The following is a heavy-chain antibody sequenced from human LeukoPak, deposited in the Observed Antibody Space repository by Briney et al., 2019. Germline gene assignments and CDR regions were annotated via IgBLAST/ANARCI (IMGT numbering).Heavy chain of an antibody. CDR2: IYHSGST. CDR3: AREDFPGGGSGSYWFDS. D-gene: IGHD3-10*01. J-gene: IGHJ5*01. CDR1: GGSISGCGYS. Sequence: SETLSLTRVVSGGSISGCGYSWSWIRHPPGEGLEWLGYIYHSGSTYYHPSLKSRVTISVDRPKNPFSVKHRSVTAADTAVYYCAREDFPGGGSGSYWFDSWGQGTLVTVSS. V-gene: IGHV4-30-2*01.